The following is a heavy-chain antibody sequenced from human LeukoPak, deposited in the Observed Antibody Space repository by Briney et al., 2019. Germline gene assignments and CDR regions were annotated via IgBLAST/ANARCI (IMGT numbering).Heavy chain of an antibody. V-gene: IGHV3-49*03. D-gene: IGHD3-16*01. Sequence: LPLTCAVYGGSFSGYYWSWIRQPPGKGLEWVGFIRTKAYGGTPEYAASVKGRFTISRDDSRSIAYLQMNSLQTEDTAVYYCTRDYGNWGQGTLVTVSS. CDR1: GGSFSGYY. CDR3: TRDYGN. J-gene: IGHJ4*02. CDR2: IRTKAYGGTP.